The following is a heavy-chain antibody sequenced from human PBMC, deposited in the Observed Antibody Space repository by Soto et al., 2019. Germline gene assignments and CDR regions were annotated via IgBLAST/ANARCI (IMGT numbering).Heavy chain of an antibody. CDR3: ARDKPQLATIFDF. J-gene: IGHJ4*02. V-gene: IGHV1-18*04. CDR1: GYTFANYG. Sequence: QLVQSGAEVKKPGASVKVSCKASGYTFANYGLSWVRQAPGQGLEWMGWISPYNGNTDYARNPQGRVTMTTDTSTSTAYMELRSLRSDDTAVYYCARDKPQLATIFDFWGQGTLVTVSS. CDR2: ISPYNGNT.